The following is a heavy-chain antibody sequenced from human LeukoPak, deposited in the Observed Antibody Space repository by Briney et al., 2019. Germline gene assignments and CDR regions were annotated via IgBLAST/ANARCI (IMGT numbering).Heavy chain of an antibody. CDR1: GGSISSYY. CDR2: IYSSGST. CDR3: ARHPHCSSTSCSGGYFDY. J-gene: IGHJ4*02. D-gene: IGHD2-2*01. Sequence: SETLSLTCTVSGGSISSYYWSWIRQPAGKGLEWIGRIYSSGSTDYNPSLKSRVTMSVDTSKNQFSLKLSSVTAADTAVYYCARHPHCSSTSCSGGYFDYWGQGTLVTVSS. V-gene: IGHV4-4*07.